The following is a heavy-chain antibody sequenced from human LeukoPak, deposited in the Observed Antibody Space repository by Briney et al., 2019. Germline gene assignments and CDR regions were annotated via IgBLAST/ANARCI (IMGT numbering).Heavy chain of an antibody. CDR3: ARDHYSDRSGYSFDI. D-gene: IGHD3-22*01. CDR1: GYTFTSYA. V-gene: IGHV1-3*01. J-gene: IGHJ3*02. CDR2: INAGNSNT. Sequence: SVKVSCKASGYTFTSYAMHWVRQAPGQRLEWMGWINAGNSNTRYSQKFQGRVTITMDTSASTAYMELSSLRSEDTAVYYCARDHYSDRSGYSFDIWGQGTLVTVSS.